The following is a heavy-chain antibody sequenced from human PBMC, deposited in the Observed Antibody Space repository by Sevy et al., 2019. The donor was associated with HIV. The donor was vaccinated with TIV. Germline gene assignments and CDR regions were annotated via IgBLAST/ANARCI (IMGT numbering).Heavy chain of an antibody. Sequence: GGSLRLSCAASGFTFSSYSMNWVRRAPGKGLEWVSYISSSSSTIYYADSVKGRFTISRDNAKNSLYLQMNSLRAEDTAVYYSARVERGAARPFDYWGQGTLVTVSS. CDR1: GFTFSSYS. J-gene: IGHJ4*02. V-gene: IGHV3-48*01. D-gene: IGHD6-6*01. CDR2: ISSSSSTI. CDR3: ARVERGAARPFDY.